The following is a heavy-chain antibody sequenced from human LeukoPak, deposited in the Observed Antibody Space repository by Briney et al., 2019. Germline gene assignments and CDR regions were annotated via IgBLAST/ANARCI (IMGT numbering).Heavy chain of an antibody. CDR2: IKSKTDGGTT. D-gene: IGHD3-3*01. Sequence: GGSLRLSRAAPGFTFSNAWMSWVRQAPGKGLEWVGRIKSKTDGGTTDYAAPVKGRFTISRDDSKNTLYLQMNSLKTEDTAVYYCTAYYDFWSGYDFDYWGQGTLVTVSS. V-gene: IGHV3-15*01. CDR3: TAYYDFWSGYDFDY. CDR1: GFTFSNAW. J-gene: IGHJ4*02.